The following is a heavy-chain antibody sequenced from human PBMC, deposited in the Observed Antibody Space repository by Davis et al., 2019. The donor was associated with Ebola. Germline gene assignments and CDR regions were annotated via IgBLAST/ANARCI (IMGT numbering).Heavy chain of an antibody. Sequence: GESLKIYCAASGFTFSSNSMNWVRQAPGKGLEWVSFISSSSNYIYYADSVKGRFTVSRDNAKNSLFLQMNSLRDEDTAVYYCARDGYSNDWGDYSGQGTLVTVSS. CDR2: ISSSSNYI. V-gene: IGHV3-21*01. J-gene: IGHJ4*02. CDR3: ARDGYSNDWGDY. CDR1: GFTFSSNS. D-gene: IGHD6-19*01.